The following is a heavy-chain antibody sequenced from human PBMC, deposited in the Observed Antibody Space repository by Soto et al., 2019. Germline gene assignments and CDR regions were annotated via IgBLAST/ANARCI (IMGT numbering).Heavy chain of an antibody. J-gene: IGHJ4*02. D-gene: IGHD6-6*01. CDR2: INSDGSTT. CDR1: AFTFSSYW. Sequence: PGGSLRLSCAASAFTFSSYWMHWVRQAPGKGLVWVSRINSDGSTTSYADSVKGRFTISRDNSKNTLYLQMNSLRAEDTAVYYCAKRSSSSTFDYWGQGTLVTVSS. CDR3: AKRSSSSTFDY. V-gene: IGHV3-74*01.